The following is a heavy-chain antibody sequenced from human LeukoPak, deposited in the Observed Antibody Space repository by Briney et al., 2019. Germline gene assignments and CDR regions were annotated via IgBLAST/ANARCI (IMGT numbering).Heavy chain of an antibody. V-gene: IGHV3-9*01. J-gene: IGHJ5*01. CDR1: GFTFDDYA. Sequence: GGSLRLSCAASGFTFDDYAMHWVRQVPGKGLDWVAGISWNSGIIVYADSVKGRFTISRDSAKNSLYLQMNSLRPEYTALYYCAKVAAYSSGWYDSWGQGTLVTVSS. CDR2: ISWNSGII. D-gene: IGHD6-19*01. CDR3: AKVAAYSSGWYDS.